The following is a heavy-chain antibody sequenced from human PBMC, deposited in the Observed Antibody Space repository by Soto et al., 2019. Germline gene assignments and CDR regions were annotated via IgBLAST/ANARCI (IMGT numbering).Heavy chain of an antibody. J-gene: IGHJ4*02. CDR3: AKDHLYYDILTGYYNSPTFDY. Sequence: GGALRLSCAASGSTFSSYAMSWVRQAPGKGLEWVSAISGSGGSTYYADSVKGRFTISRDNSKNTLYLQMNSLRAEDTAVYYCAKDHLYYDILTGYYNSPTFDYWGQGTLVTVSS. D-gene: IGHD3-9*01. V-gene: IGHV3-23*01. CDR1: GSTFSSYA. CDR2: ISGSGGST.